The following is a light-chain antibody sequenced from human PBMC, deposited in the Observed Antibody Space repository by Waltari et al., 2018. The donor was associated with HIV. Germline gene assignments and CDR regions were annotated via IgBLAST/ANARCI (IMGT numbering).Light chain of an antibody. CDR2: ATS. Sequence: DIQMTQSPSSLSASVGDRVTLTCRASHVITNDLAWYQQKPGQAPERLIYATSILQGGVPSRFSGSGSGTDFTLTISRLQPEDSAIYYCLQYNNYPQTFGRGTKVEI. V-gene: IGKV1-17*01. CDR1: HVITND. CDR3: LQYNNYPQT. J-gene: IGKJ4*02.